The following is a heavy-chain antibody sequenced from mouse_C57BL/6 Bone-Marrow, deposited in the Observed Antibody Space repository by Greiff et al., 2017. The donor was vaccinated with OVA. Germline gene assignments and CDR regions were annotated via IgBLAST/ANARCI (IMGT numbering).Heavy chain of an antibody. Sequence: VKLQESGPGLVAPSQSLSITCTVSGFSLTSYGVHWVRQPPGKGLEWLVVIWSDGSTTYNSALKSRLSISKDNSKSQVFLKMNSLQTDDTAMYYCARHQGKLRDKSYWYFEVWGTGTTVTVSS. CDR1: GFSLTSYG. CDR2: IWSDGST. D-gene: IGHD3-2*02. J-gene: IGHJ1*03. CDR3: ARHQGKLRDKSYWYFEV. V-gene: IGHV2-6-1*01.